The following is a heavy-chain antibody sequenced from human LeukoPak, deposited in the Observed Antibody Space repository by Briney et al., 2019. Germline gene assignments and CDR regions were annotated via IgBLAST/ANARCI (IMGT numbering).Heavy chain of an antibody. CDR1: GYTFTGYY. V-gene: IGHV1-2*02. Sequence: GASVTVSCKASGYTFTGYYIHWVRQAPGQGLEWMGWISPNSGGTNYAQQFHGRVTMTRDTSNSTAYMELSRLTPDDTAVYYCARGDSSRGYYYMDVWGKGTTVTVSS. CDR2: ISPNSGGT. J-gene: IGHJ6*03. CDR3: ARGDSSRGYYYMDV. D-gene: IGHD2-21*01.